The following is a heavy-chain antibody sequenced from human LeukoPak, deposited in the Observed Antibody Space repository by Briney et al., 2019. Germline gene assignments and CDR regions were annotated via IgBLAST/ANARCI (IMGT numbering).Heavy chain of an antibody. J-gene: IGHJ5*02. CDR2: VSGSGGST. CDR3: AKGFMSRSAGYGS. V-gene: IGHV3-23*01. CDR1: GFTFSAYA. D-gene: IGHD5-12*01. Sequence: GGALRLSCAASGFTFSAYAMSWVRQAPGKGLKWVSGVSGSGGSTYYADSVKGRFTSSRDNSKDTLYLQMNSLRAEDTAVYYCAKGFMSRSAGYGSWGQGTLVTVSS.